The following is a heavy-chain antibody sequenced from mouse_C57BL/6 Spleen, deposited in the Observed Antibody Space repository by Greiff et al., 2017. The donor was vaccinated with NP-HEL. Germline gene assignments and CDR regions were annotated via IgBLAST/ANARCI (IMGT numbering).Heavy chain of an antibody. CDR2: IYPRSGNT. Sequence: VQLQQSGAELARPGASVKLSCKASGYTFTSSGISWVKQRTGQGLEWIGEIYPRSGNTYYNEKFKGKATLTADKSSSTAYMELRSLTSEDSAVYFCARRLTYGSSLYAMDYWGQGTSVTVSS. CDR1: GYTFTSSG. CDR3: ARRLTYGSSLYAMDY. D-gene: IGHD1-1*01. J-gene: IGHJ4*01. V-gene: IGHV1-81*01.